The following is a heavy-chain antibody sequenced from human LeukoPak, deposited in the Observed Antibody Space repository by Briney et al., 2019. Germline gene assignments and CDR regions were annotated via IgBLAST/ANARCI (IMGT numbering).Heavy chain of an antibody. D-gene: IGHD6-19*01. CDR3: AKPAISSSGWYYDY. Sequence: GGSLRLSCAASGFTFSYYGMHWVRQAPGKGLEWVAFIRYDGSNKYYADSVKGRFTISRDNSKNTLYLQMNSLRAEDTAVYYCAKPAISSSGWYYDYWGQGTLVTVSS. CDR1: GFTFSYYG. J-gene: IGHJ4*02. V-gene: IGHV3-30*02. CDR2: IRYDGSNK.